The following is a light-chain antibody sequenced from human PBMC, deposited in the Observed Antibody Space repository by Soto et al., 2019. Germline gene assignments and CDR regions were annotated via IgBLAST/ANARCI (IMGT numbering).Light chain of an antibody. CDR3: QQYHNWPPWT. Sequence: EIAMTQSPATLSVSPGERATLSCRASQSVSSNLAWYQQKPGQAPRLLIYGASTRATGIPARFSGSGSGTEFTLTISSLQSEDFAVYYCQQYHNWPPWTFGQGTKVDIK. CDR2: GAS. V-gene: IGKV3-15*01. J-gene: IGKJ1*01. CDR1: QSVSSN.